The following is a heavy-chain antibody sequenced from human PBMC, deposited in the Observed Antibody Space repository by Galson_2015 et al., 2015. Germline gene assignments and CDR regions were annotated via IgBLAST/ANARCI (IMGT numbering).Heavy chain of an antibody. CDR3: ARVIAATSPSCDY. CDR1: GFTVSSNY. Sequence: SLRLSCAASGFTVSSNYMSWVRQAPGKGLEWVSVIYSGGSTYYADSVKGRFTISRDNSKNTLYLQMNSLRAEDTAVYYCARVIAATSPSCDYWGQGTLVTVSS. D-gene: IGHD6-13*01. V-gene: IGHV3-66*01. J-gene: IGHJ4*02. CDR2: IYSGGST.